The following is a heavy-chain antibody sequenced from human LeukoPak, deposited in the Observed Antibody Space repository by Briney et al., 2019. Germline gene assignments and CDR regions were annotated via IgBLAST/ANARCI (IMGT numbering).Heavy chain of an antibody. V-gene: IGHV5-51*01. CDR1: GYSFATYW. CDR3: ASLDSAGDWLY. CDR2: IYPRNSNT. Sequence: PGESLKISCQGSGYSFATYWIGWVRQMPGKGLEWMGIIYPRNSNTRYSPSFQGQVTISADTSINTAYLQWSTLKASDTAMYYCASLDSAGDWLYWGQGTLVTVSS. D-gene: IGHD2-21*02. J-gene: IGHJ4*02.